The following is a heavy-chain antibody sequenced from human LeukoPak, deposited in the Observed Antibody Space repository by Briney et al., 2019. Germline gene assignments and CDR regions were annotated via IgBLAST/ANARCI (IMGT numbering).Heavy chain of an antibody. J-gene: IGHJ4*02. CDR1: GLTFRDAW. Sequence: GGSLRLSCAVSGLTFRDAWMSWVRQAPGKGLEWVGRIRGKSDGGKVDYAATAKGRFTISRDESKDTVYLRLASLKTEDTGVYYCATDEGSGTTDFDSWGQGTLVTVSS. D-gene: IGHD1-1*01. CDR3: ATDEGSGTTDFDS. V-gene: IGHV3-15*01. CDR2: IRGKSDGGKV.